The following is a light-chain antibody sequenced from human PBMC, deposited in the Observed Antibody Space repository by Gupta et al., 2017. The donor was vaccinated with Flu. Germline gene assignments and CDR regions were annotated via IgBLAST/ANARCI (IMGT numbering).Light chain of an antibody. Sequence: HLLLTQSPSASASLGASVKLTCTLSNGHNKYAIPWHQQQPESGPRYLMMINSDGDYIRGDGITDRFSGSSSGAERYLTISSLQSEDEADYYCQTWGTGIRVFGGGTKLTVL. CDR3: QTWGTGIRV. J-gene: IGLJ3*02. V-gene: IGLV4-69*01. CDR1: NGHNKYA. CDR2: INSDGDY.